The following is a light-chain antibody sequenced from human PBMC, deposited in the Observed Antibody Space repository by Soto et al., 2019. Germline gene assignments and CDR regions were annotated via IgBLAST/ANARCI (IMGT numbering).Light chain of an antibody. Sequence: EIVLTQSPGTLSLSPGERATLSCGVSQSVSKNYLAWYQQIPGQAPRLXIYGASNRETGIPERFSGSGSGTEFTLTISSLEPEDFAVDYCPQRSNWPITFGQGTRLEIK. CDR2: GAS. V-gene: IGKV3D-20*02. J-gene: IGKJ5*01. CDR1: QSVSKNY. CDR3: PQRSNWPIT.